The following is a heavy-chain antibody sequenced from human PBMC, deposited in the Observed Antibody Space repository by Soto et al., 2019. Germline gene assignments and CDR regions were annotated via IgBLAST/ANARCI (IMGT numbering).Heavy chain of an antibody. V-gene: IGHV1-2*02. CDR2: INPNSGGA. Sequence: ASVKVSCKASGYTFSDYYIHWVRQAPGQGLEWMGWINPNSGGAKYAPKFQGGVTMTRDTSITTAYMELSRLRSGDTAVYYCAREQATAKPEGVDFWGQGTLVTVSS. CDR3: AREQATAKPEGVDF. CDR1: GYTFSDYY. D-gene: IGHD1-1*01. J-gene: IGHJ4*02.